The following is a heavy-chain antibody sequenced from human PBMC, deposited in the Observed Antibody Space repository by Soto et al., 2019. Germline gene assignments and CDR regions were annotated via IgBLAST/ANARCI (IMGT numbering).Heavy chain of an antibody. J-gene: IGHJ5*02. CDR1: GGSISSYY. CDR3: ARAQTSYDYVWGSYRSTRRFDP. Sequence: SETLSLTCTVSGGSISSYYWSWIRQPPGKGLEWIGYIYYSGSTNYNPSLKSRVTISVDTSKNQFSLKLSSVTAADTAVYYCARAQTSYDYVWGSYRSTRRFDPWGQGTLVTVSS. D-gene: IGHD3-16*02. V-gene: IGHV4-59*12. CDR2: IYYSGST.